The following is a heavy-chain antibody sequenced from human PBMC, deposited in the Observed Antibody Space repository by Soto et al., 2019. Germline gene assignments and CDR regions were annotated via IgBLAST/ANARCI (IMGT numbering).Heavy chain of an antibody. J-gene: IGHJ1*01. V-gene: IGHV4-59*01. D-gene: IGHD2-2*01. Sequence: QVQLQESGPGLVKPSENLSLTCNASGGSISSYYWSWIRQPPGNGLEYIGHVYNSGSTIHSPSLKSRASRAVEASKIQFSLKLTCVIAADTAVYYCAGGSSLCWECFHHWGQGILITVSA. CDR2: VYNSGST. CDR3: AGGSSLCWECFHH. CDR1: GGSISSYY.